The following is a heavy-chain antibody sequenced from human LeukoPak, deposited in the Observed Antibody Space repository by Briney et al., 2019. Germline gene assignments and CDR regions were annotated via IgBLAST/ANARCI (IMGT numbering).Heavy chain of an antibody. CDR1: GGSFSGYY. D-gene: IGHD2-2*01. CDR3: ARGTPSTTSYNWFDP. Sequence: PSETLSLTCAVYGGSFSGYYWSWIRQPPGKRLEWIGYIYYSGSTNYNPSLKSRVSISVDTSKNQFSLKLSSVTAADTAVYYCARGTPSTTSYNWFDPWGQGTLVTVSS. V-gene: IGHV4-59*01. J-gene: IGHJ5*02. CDR2: IYYSGST.